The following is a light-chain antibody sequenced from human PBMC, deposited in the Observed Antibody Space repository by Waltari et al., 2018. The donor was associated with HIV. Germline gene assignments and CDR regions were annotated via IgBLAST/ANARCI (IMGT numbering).Light chain of an antibody. V-gene: IGLV2-14*03. J-gene: IGLJ2*01. CDR3: ASNRLDSTLV. CDR2: DID. CDR1: STDSRFYQH. Sequence: QSALTQPASVSGSPGQTINISCTGISTDSRFYQHVPWYQQHPGSVPRLIIYDIDSRPSGISDHFSGSRSGDSASLTISGLQSGDEAHYFCASNRLDSTLVFGGGTKLTIL.